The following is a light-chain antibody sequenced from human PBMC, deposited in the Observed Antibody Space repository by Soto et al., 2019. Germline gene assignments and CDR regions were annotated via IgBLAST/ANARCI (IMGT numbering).Light chain of an antibody. J-gene: IGKJ5*01. CDR3: QQYNNWPPIT. CDR1: QSVSNN. CDR2: SAS. V-gene: IGKV3-15*01. Sequence: TQSPGTLSLSRGEIATLSWRASQSVSNNYLAWYQQKPGQAPRLLISSASTRATGIPARFSGSGSGTEFTLTISSLQSEDFAVYYCQQYNNWPPITFGQGTRLEIK.